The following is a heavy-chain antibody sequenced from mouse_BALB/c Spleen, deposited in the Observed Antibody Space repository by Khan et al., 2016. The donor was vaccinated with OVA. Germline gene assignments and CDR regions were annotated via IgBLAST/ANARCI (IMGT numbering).Heavy chain of an antibody. V-gene: IGHV1-69*02. Sequence: QVQLQQSGAELVRPGASVKLSCKASGYTFTNYWINWVKQRPGQGLEWIGNIYPSDGYTNYNQKFKDKATLTVDKSSSTAYMQLSSLTSEDSATYYYTREGGGMSSTCFGYWGQGTLVTVSA. J-gene: IGHJ3*01. CDR2: IYPSDGYT. D-gene: IGHD1-1*02. CDR3: TREGGGMSSTCFGY. CDR1: GYTFTNYW.